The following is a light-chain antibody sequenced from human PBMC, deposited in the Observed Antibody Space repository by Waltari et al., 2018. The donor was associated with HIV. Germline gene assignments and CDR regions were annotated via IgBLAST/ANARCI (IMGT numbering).Light chain of an antibody. J-gene: IGLJ2*01. CDR1: SSDIGGYNF. CDR3: SSYTSFSIYVL. Sequence: QSALTQPASVSGSPGQSITISCIGSSSDIGGYNFVSWYQQHPGKAPKLLIYEVTNRPSGVSDRFSGSKSGNSASLTISGLQPEDEADYYCSSYTSFSIYVLVGGGTKLTVL. V-gene: IGLV2-14*01. CDR2: EVT.